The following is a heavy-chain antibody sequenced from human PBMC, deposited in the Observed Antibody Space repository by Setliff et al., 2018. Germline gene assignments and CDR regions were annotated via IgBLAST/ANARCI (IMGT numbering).Heavy chain of an antibody. CDR1: GASISSYY. J-gene: IGHJ6*02. Sequence: PSETLSLTCTVSGASISSYYWSWIRQSPGKGLEWIGDIYYTGSTNYNPSLNSRVTISIDTAKKQFSLQLTSMTAADTAVYYCARDQWVRSPPLYFSYSMDVWGQGTTVTVS. CDR3: ARDQWVRSPPLYFSYSMDV. D-gene: IGHD5-12*01. CDR2: IYYTGST. V-gene: IGHV4-59*12.